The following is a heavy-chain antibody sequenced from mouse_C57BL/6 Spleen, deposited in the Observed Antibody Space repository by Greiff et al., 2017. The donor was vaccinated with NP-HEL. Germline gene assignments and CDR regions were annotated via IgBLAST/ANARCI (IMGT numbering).Heavy chain of an antibody. CDR2: IYPRDGST. D-gene: IGHD2-3*01. Sequence: VHLVESGPELVKPGASVKLSCKASGYTFTSYDINWVKQRPGQGLEWIGWIYPRDGSTKYNEKFKGKATLTVDTSSSTAYMELHSLTSEDSAVYFCARGTDGYYGNYWGQGTTLTVS. CDR3: ARGTDGYYGNY. CDR1: GYTFTSYD. J-gene: IGHJ2*01. V-gene: IGHV1-85*01.